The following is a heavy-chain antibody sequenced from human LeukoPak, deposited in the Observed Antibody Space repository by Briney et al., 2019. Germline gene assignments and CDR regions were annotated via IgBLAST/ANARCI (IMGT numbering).Heavy chain of an antibody. CDR2: IYHTGNT. CDR3: ARSGTYYNNWFDP. V-gene: IGHV4-38-2*02. J-gene: IGHJ5*02. Sequence: SETLSLTCTVSGYSISSGYYWAWIRQPPGKGLEWIGNIYHTGNTNYNPSLKSRVTISVDTSKNQFSLKLNSVTAADTAVYYCARSGTYYNNWFDPWGQGTLVTVSS. D-gene: IGHD3-10*01. CDR1: GYSISSGYY.